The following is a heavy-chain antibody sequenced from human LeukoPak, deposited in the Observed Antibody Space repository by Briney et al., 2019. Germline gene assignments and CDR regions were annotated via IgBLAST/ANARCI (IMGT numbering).Heavy chain of an antibody. Sequence: GASVKVSCKASGYTFTGYYMHWVRQAPGQGLEWMGWINPNSGGTNYAQKFQGRVTMTRDTSISTAYMELSSLRSEDTAVYYCAAHDILTGYYSFDYWGQGTLVTVSS. CDR1: GYTFTGYY. CDR2: INPNSGGT. D-gene: IGHD3-9*01. J-gene: IGHJ4*02. CDR3: AAHDILTGYYSFDY. V-gene: IGHV1-2*02.